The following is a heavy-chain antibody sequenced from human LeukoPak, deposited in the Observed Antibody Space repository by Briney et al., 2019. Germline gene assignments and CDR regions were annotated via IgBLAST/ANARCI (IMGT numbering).Heavy chain of an antibody. CDR1: GDSMSRYY. Sequence: SETLSLTCIVSGDSMSRYYWSWIRQPPGKGLEWVGYIFHNGITNYNPSLASRVSISIDTSKNQFSLRLRSVTAADTATYYCARDRGSGWEPFDSWGQGTLVTVSS. J-gene: IGHJ4*02. V-gene: IGHV4-59*01. CDR2: IFHNGIT. CDR3: ARDRGSGWEPFDS. D-gene: IGHD6-19*01.